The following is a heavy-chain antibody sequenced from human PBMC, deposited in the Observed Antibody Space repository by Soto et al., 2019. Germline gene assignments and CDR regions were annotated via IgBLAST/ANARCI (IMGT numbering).Heavy chain of an antibody. V-gene: IGHV1-18*04. CDR1: GYTFTSYG. CDR3: ARDSSSARDYYYYGMDV. CDR2: ISAYNGNT. J-gene: IGHJ6*02. D-gene: IGHD6-6*01. Sequence: ASVKVSCKASGYTFTSYGISWVRQAPGQGLEWMGWISAYNGNTNYAQKFQGRVTMTRNTSISTAYMELSSLRSEDTAVYYCARDSSSARDYYYYGMDVWGQGTTVTVSS.